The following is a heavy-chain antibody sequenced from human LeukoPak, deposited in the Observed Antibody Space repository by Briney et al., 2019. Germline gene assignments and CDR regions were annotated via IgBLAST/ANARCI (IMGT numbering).Heavy chain of an antibody. V-gene: IGHV4-30-4*08. D-gene: IGHD1-26*01. CDR2: IYYSGST. J-gene: IGHJ4*02. Sequence: LSLTCAVYGGSFSGYYWSWIRQPPGKGLEWIGYIYYSGSTYYNPSPKSRGTISEDTPKNQFSLKLSSVTAADTAVYYCASDHGANPSAFDYWGQGTLVTVSS. CDR1: GGSFSGYY. CDR3: ASDHGANPSAFDY.